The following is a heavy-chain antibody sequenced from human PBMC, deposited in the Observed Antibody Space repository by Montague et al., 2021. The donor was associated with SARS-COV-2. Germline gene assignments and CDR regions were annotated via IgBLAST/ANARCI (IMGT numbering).Heavy chain of an antibody. V-gene: IGHV4-38-2*02. Sequence: SETLSLTCTVSGYSINSNYYWGWIRQPPGKGLEWIGCSYHSGTTHYHPSLKSRGTISLDTSNNHFSLKVTSLTAADTAVYYCASTPYYGPGNSYQFDYWGRGILVTVSS. CDR3: ASTPYYGPGNSYQFDY. CDR2: SYHSGTT. D-gene: IGHD3-10*01. J-gene: IGHJ4*02. CDR1: GYSINSNYY.